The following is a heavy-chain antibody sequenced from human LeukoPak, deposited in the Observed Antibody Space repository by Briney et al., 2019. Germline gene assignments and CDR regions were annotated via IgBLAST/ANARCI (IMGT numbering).Heavy chain of an antibody. CDR3: ATDFYDST. J-gene: IGHJ5*02. CDR1: GFTFSNAW. V-gene: IGHV3-15*07. CDR2: IRSNSDGGTI. D-gene: IGHD3-22*01. Sequence: GGSLRLSCAPSGFTFSNAWMNWVRQAPGKGLEWVGRIRSNSDGGTIDYAAPVKGRFTLSRDDSKATLYLQMNSLQTEDTAVYYCATDFYDSTWGQGTLVTVSS.